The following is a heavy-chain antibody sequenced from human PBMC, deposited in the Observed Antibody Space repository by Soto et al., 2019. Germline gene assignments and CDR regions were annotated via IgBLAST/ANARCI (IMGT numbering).Heavy chain of an antibody. CDR2: INPYNGVA. V-gene: IGHV1-2*02. CDR3: ARDKYNYSGMDV. CDR1: GYIFNDYY. Sequence: ASVKVSCRASGYIFNDYYIHWVRQAPGQGLEWMGWINPYNGVANFAQEFQGRVTMTRDTSLSIVYMEVTRLTYDDTAVYYCARDKYNYSGMDVWGQGTTVTVSS. J-gene: IGHJ6*02.